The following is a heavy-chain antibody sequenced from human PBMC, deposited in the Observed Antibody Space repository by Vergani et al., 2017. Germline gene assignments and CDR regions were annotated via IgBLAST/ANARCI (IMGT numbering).Heavy chain of an antibody. V-gene: IGHV4-59*11. CDR2: INHSGST. J-gene: IGHJ4*02. CDR3: ARGRRRYCSGGSCYSGVDY. Sequence: QVQLQESGPGLVKPSETLSLTCTVSGGSISSHYWSWIRQPPGKGLEWIGEINHSGSTNYNPSLKSRVTISVDTSKNQFSLKLSSVTAADTAVYYCARGRRRYCSGGSCYSGVDYWGQGTLVTVSS. CDR1: GGSISSHY. D-gene: IGHD2-15*01.